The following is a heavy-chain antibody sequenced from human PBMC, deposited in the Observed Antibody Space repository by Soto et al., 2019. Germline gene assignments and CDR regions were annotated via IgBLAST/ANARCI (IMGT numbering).Heavy chain of an antibody. CDR1: GFTVSSDY. CDR2: IYTGGRT. CDR3: ARDSRYDFGSNSHYYGMDV. J-gene: IGHJ6*02. Sequence: GGSLRLSCAASGFTVSSDYMSWVRQVPGKGLEWVSVIYTGGRTFYTDSVKGRFTIYRDNSKNTLYLQMNSLRAEDTAVYYCARDSRYDFGSNSHYYGMDVWGQGTTVTVAS. D-gene: IGHD3-3*01. V-gene: IGHV3-66*01.